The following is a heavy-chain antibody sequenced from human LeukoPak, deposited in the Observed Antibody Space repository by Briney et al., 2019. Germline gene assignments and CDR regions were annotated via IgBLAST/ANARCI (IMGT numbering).Heavy chain of an antibody. D-gene: IGHD3-10*01. CDR3: ARASDTIRPREVWFDP. Sequence: VASVKVSCKASGYTFTSYGISWVRQAPGQGLEWMGWISAYNGNTNYAQKLQGRVTMTTDTSTSTAYMELRSLRSDDTAVYYCARASDTIRPREVWFDPWGQGTLVTVSS. J-gene: IGHJ5*02. CDR2: ISAYNGNT. CDR1: GYTFTSYG. V-gene: IGHV1-18*01.